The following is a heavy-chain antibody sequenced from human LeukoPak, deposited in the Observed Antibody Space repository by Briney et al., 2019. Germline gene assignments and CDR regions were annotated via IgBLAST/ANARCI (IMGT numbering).Heavy chain of an antibody. V-gene: IGHV4-59*01. CDR2: IYYSGST. D-gene: IGHD4-17*01. Sequence: SETLSLTCTVSGGSISSYYWSWVRQPPGKGLESIGYIYYSGSTNYNPSLKSRVTISVDTSKKQFSLRLSSVTAADTAVYYCARSDYGDYRFVYWGQGTLVTVSS. CDR3: ARSDYGDYRFVY. CDR1: GGSISSYY. J-gene: IGHJ4*02.